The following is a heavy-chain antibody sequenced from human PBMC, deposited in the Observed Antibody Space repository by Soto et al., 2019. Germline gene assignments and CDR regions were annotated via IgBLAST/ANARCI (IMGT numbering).Heavy chain of an antibody. CDR3: LIWFGEVRGS. V-gene: IGHV3-73*01. Sequence: DVQLVESGGGLVQPGGSLKLSCAASGFTFSGSTIHWVRQASGKGLEWVGRIRSKPNSYATAYAASVKDRFTISRDDLKNTAYLQMKGLKTHDTAGYFFLIWFGEVRGSWGQGTLVTVSS. CDR2: IRSKPNSYAT. D-gene: IGHD3-10*01. J-gene: IGHJ5*02. CDR1: GFTFSGST.